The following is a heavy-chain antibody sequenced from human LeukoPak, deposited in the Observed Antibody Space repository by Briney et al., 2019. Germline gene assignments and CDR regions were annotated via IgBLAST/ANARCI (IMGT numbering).Heavy chain of an antibody. Sequence: ASVKVSCKASGYTFTGYYMHWVRQAPGQGLEWMGWINPNSGGTNYAQKFQGRVTMTRDMSTSTVYMELSSLRSEDTAVYYCARGEGLPHFDYWGQGTLVTVSS. V-gene: IGHV1-2*02. D-gene: IGHD1-26*01. CDR3: ARGEGLPHFDY. CDR1: GYTFTGYY. J-gene: IGHJ4*02. CDR2: INPNSGGT.